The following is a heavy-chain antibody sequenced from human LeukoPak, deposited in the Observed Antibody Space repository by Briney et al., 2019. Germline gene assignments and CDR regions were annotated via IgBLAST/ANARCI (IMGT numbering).Heavy chain of an antibody. J-gene: IGHJ4*02. Sequence: GASVKVSCKTSGYTFTTYDINWVRHVPGQGLEWMGRISAYNGYTNYGQKSQGRVTMTTDTSTNTAYMELRSLRYDDTAMYYCARVGTGTRSFDSWGQGTLVTVSS. CDR2: ISAYNGYT. D-gene: IGHD1/OR15-1a*01. V-gene: IGHV1-18*01. CDR1: GYTFTTYD. CDR3: ARVGTGTRSFDS.